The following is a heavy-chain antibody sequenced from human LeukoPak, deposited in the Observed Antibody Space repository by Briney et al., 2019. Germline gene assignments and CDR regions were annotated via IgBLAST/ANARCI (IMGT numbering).Heavy chain of an antibody. J-gene: IGHJ4*02. CDR3: ARWTGSSIATPVDY. V-gene: IGHV4-59*12. CDR2: IYYSGST. Sequence: PSETLSLTCTVSGGSISSYYWSWIRQPPGKGLEWIGYIYYSGSTNYNPSLKSRVTISVDTSKNQFSLKLSSVTAADTAVYYCARWTGSSIATPVDYWGQGTLVTVSS. D-gene: IGHD6-13*01. CDR1: GGSISSYY.